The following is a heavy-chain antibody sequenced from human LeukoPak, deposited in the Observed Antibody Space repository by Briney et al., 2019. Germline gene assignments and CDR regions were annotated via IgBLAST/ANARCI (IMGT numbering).Heavy chain of an antibody. D-gene: IGHD4-17*01. CDR1: GFTFSSYS. CDR3: ARDGSTVTNYYFDY. Sequence: PGGSLRLSCAASGFTFSSYSKNWVRQAPGKGLEWVSSISSSSSYIYYADSVKGRFTISRDNAKNSLYLQMNSLRAEDTAVYYCARDGSTVTNYYFDYWGQGTLVTVSS. CDR2: ISSSSSYI. V-gene: IGHV3-21*01. J-gene: IGHJ4*02.